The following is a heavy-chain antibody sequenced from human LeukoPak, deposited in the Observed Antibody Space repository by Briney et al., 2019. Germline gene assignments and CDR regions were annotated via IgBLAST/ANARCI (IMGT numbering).Heavy chain of an antibody. CDR2: INHSGST. Sequence: PSETLSLTCAVSGGSFSGYYWNWISQPPGKGLEWIGEINHSGSTNYNPSLKSRVTISIDTSKNQFSLNLNSATAADTAVYYCARDPSGSYPDYWGQGTLVTVSS. V-gene: IGHV4-34*01. CDR3: ARDPSGSYPDY. CDR1: GGSFSGYY. D-gene: IGHD1-26*01. J-gene: IGHJ4*02.